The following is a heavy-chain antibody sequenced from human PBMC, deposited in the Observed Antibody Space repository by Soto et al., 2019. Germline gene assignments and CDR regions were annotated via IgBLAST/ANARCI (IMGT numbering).Heavy chain of an antibody. CDR3: ARVVRVGRYDWGAFDY. CDR2: IYYSGST. J-gene: IGHJ4*02. V-gene: IGHV4-59*01. D-gene: IGHD3-16*01. Sequence: ETLSLTCTVSGGSISSYYWSWIRQPPGKGLEWIGYIYYSGSTNYNPSLKSRVTISVDTSKNQFSLKLSSVTAADTAVYYCARVVRVGRYDWGAFDYWGQGTLVTVSS. CDR1: GGSISSYY.